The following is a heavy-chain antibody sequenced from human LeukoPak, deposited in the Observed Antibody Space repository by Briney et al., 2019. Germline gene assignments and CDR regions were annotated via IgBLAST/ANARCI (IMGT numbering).Heavy chain of an antibody. V-gene: IGHV1-69*01. Sequence: GASVNVSCKASGGTFSSYAINWVRQAPGQGLEWMGGIIPIFGTANYAQKFQGRVTITADESTSTAYMELSSLRSEDTAVYYCARDLRNYDSSGEFDPWGQGTLVTVSS. CDR2: IIPIFGTA. CDR1: GGTFSSYA. CDR3: ARDLRNYDSSGEFDP. D-gene: IGHD3-22*01. J-gene: IGHJ5*02.